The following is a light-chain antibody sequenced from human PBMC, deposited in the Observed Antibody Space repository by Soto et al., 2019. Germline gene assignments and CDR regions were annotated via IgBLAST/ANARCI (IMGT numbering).Light chain of an antibody. J-gene: IGLJ2*01. CDR3: AAWDDSLNGVV. CDR2: SNN. CDR1: SSNIGSNT. Sequence: QSVLTQPPSASGTPGQRVTISCSGSSSNIGSNTVNWYQQLPGAAPNLLIYSNNQRPSWVPDRFSGSKSGTSASLAISGLQSEDEADYYCAAWDDSLNGVVFGGGTQLTVL. V-gene: IGLV1-44*01.